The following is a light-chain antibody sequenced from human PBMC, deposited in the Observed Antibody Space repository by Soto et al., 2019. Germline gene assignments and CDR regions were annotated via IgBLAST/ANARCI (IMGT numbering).Light chain of an antibody. CDR3: QQYGNSPRYT. J-gene: IGKJ2*01. V-gene: IGKV3-20*01. Sequence: EIGLTQSPGTLSFSPGERATLSCRASQSVTSNYLAWYQQKPGQAPSLLIYAASRRATGIPDRFSGSGSGTDFTLTISRLEPEDFAVYYCQQYGNSPRYTFGQGTRLEIK. CDR1: QSVTSNY. CDR2: AAS.